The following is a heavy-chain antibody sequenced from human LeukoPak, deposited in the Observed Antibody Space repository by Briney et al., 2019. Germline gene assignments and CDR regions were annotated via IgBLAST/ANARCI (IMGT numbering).Heavy chain of an antibody. CDR1: GFTFSSYA. CDR3: AKARGYSGYANN. CDR2: ISGSGGSR. D-gene: IGHD5-12*01. Sequence: GGSLRLSCAASGFTFSSYAMSWVRQAPGKGLEWVSAISGSGGSRYYADSVKGRFTISRDNSKNTLYLQMNSLRAEDTAVYYCAKARGYSGYANNWGQGTLVTVSS. J-gene: IGHJ4*02. V-gene: IGHV3-23*01.